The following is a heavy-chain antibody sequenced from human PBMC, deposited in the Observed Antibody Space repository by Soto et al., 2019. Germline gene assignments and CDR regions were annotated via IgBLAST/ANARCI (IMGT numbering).Heavy chain of an antibody. CDR3: ARQIYDSDTGPNFQYYFDS. CDR1: GYSFSRYW. CDR2: IDPSDSQT. V-gene: IGHV5-10-1*01. Sequence: ESLKISFKRSGYSFSRYWLTWVRQNPGKGLEWMGRIDPSDSQTYYSPSFRGHVTISVTKSITTVFLQWSSLRASDTAMYYCARQIYDSDTGPNFQYYFDSWGQGTPVTVSS. D-gene: IGHD3-22*01. J-gene: IGHJ4*02.